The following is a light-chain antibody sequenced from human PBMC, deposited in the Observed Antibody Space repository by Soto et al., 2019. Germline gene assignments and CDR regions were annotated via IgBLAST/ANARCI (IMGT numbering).Light chain of an antibody. CDR2: DAT. CDR1: QSVARNL. V-gene: IGKV3-20*01. Sequence: EIVLTQSPGTLSLSPGERATLSCRASQSVARNLLAWFQQRPGQPRTLLIYDATGRATGIPDRFSGSGSATDFTLTITRLEPEDFEVYYCPQYASSPLTFGQGTKLEIK. CDR3: PQYASSPLT. J-gene: IGKJ2*01.